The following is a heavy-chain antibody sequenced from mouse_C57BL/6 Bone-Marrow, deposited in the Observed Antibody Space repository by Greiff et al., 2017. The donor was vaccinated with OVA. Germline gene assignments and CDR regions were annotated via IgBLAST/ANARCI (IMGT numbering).Heavy chain of an antibody. J-gene: IGHJ4*01. V-gene: IGHV7-3*01. CDR1: GFTFTDYY. Sequence: VQLQESGGGLVQPGGSLSLSCAASGFTFTDYYMSWVRQPPGKALEWLGFIRNKANGYTTEYSASVKGRFTISRDNSQSILYLQMNALRAEDSATYDCARYILITTVVATGDAMDYWGQGTSVTVSS. CDR2: IRNKANGYTT. D-gene: IGHD1-1*01. CDR3: ARYILITTVVATGDAMDY.